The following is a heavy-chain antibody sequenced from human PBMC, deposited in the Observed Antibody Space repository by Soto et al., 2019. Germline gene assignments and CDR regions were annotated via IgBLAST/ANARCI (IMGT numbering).Heavy chain of an antibody. D-gene: IGHD6-19*01. CDR3: AKDLYSSGWYNYFDP. V-gene: IGHV3-30*18. J-gene: IGHJ5*02. Sequence: QVQLVESGGGVVQPGRSLRLSCVGSGFTFSDTGMHWVRQAPGKGLEWVAMISHNGGSKQYKDSVRGRFTISRDNSENTVYLLMDSLRAEDTAVYFFAKDLYSSGWYNYFDPWGQGTPVTVSS. CDR1: GFTFSDTG. CDR2: ISHNGGSK.